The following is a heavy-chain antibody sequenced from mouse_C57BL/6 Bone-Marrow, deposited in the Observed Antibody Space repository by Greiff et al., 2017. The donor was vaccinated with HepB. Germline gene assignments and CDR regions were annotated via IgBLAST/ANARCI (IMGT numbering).Heavy chain of an antibody. Sequence: QVQLQQPGAELVKPGASVKLSCKASGYTFTSYWMHWVKQRPGHGLEWIGMIHPNSGSTNYNEKFKSKATLTVDKSSSTAYMQLSSLTSEDSAVYYCAPTVVAFYYFDYWGQGTTLTVSS. CDR2: IHPNSGST. V-gene: IGHV1-64*01. D-gene: IGHD1-1*01. J-gene: IGHJ2*01. CDR1: GYTFTSYW. CDR3: APTVVAFYYFDY.